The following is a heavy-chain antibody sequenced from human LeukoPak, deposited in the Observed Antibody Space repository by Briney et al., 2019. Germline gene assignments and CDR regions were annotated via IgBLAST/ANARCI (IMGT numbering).Heavy chain of an antibody. CDR3: ARAGFPRSTAYNWFDP. V-gene: IGHV1-2*02. CDR1: GYTFTGYY. J-gene: IGHJ5*02. Sequence: ASVKVSCKASGYTFTGYYMHWVRQAPGQGLERMGWINPNSGGTNYAQKFQGRVTMTRDTSISTAYMELSRLRSDDTAVYYCARAGFPRSTAYNWFDPWGQGTLVTVSS. D-gene: IGHD2-2*01. CDR2: INPNSGGT.